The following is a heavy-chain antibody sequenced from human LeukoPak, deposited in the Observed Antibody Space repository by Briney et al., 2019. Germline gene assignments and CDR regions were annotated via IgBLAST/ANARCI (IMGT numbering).Heavy chain of an antibody. Sequence: GGSLRLSCAASGFTFSSYGIHWVRQAPGKGLERVAFISYDGTTKYYADSVEGRFTISRDNSKNTLYVQMNSLRAEDTAVYSCAKWSGDYPSYYLDYWGQGTLVTVSS. CDR1: GFTFSSYG. V-gene: IGHV3-30*18. CDR3: AKWSGDYPSYYLDY. J-gene: IGHJ4*02. CDR2: ISYDGTTK. D-gene: IGHD4-17*01.